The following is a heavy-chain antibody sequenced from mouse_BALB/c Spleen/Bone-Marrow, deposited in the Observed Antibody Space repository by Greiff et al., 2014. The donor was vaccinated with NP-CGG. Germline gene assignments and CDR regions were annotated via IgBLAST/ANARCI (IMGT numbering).Heavy chain of an antibody. CDR2: ISYSGST. V-gene: IGHV3-2*02. D-gene: IGHD2-3*01. CDR3: ARNGYYYYFDY. J-gene: IGHJ2*01. Sequence: EVQLQQSGPGLVKPSQSLSLTCTVTGYSITSDYAWNWIRQFPGNKLEWMGYISYSGSTSYNPSLKSRISITRDTSKNQFFLQLNSVTTEDTATYYGARNGYYYYFDYWGQGTTLTVSS. CDR1: GYSITSDYA.